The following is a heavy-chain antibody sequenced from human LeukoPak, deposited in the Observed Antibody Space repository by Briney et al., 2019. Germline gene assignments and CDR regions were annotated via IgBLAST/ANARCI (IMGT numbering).Heavy chain of an antibody. Sequence: PGGTLRLSCAASGVTFSSYGMSWVRQAPGKGLEWVSAISGSGGTTYYADSVKGRFAISRDNSQNTVYLHMNSLRAEDTALYYCAKSVGYCSGTSCYGFDYWGQGTLVTVSS. D-gene: IGHD2-2*01. J-gene: IGHJ4*02. CDR2: ISGSGGTT. CDR3: AKSVGYCSGTSCYGFDY. CDR1: GVTFSSYG. V-gene: IGHV3-23*01.